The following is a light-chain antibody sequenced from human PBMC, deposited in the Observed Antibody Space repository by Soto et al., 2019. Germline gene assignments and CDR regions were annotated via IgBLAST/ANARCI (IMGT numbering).Light chain of an antibody. Sequence: EIVLSQSPGTLSLSAGERATVSCRTSQSVSSSDLAWYQQKPGQAPRLLIYSASSRATGIPDRFSGSGSGTDFTLTISRLEPEDFAVYYCQQYGSSRRTFGQGTKVDI. V-gene: IGKV3-20*01. CDR2: SAS. J-gene: IGKJ1*01. CDR1: QSVSSSD. CDR3: QQYGSSRRT.